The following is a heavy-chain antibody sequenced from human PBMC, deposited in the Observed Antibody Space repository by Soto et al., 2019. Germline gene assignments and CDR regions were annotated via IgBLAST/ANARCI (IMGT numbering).Heavy chain of an antibody. CDR3: GRKYEGGDFWRGYSNQVHYYGMDV. Sequence: DTLSLSCTIAGATLIRGRYYWSWIRQPPGKGPEWIGFIYYSGSPKYNPSLKGRVTMSVDTSKSQFSLRLSSMTVAGTAVYYCGRKYEGGDFWRGYSNQVHYYGMDVWGQGTTVTVS. CDR2: IYYSGSP. CDR1: GATLIRGRYY. V-gene: IGHV4-61*01. D-gene: IGHD3-3*01. J-gene: IGHJ6*02.